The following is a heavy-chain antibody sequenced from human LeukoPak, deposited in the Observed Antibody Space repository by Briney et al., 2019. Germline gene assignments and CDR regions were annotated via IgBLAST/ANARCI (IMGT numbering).Heavy chain of an antibody. Sequence: GESLKISCKGSGYSFTSYWIGWVRQMPGKGLEWMGIIYPGDSDTRYSPSFQGQVTISADKSISTAYLQWSSLKASDTAMYYCARLKGRLLEWFPLDYWGQGTLVTVSS. J-gene: IGHJ4*02. V-gene: IGHV5-51*01. CDR1: GYSFTSYW. D-gene: IGHD3-3*01. CDR3: ARLKGRLLEWFPLDY. CDR2: IYPGDSDT.